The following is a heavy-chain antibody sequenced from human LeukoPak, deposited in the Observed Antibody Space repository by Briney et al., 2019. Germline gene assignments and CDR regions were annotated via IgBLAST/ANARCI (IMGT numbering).Heavy chain of an antibody. J-gene: IGHJ4*02. Sequence: ASVKVSFKASGGTFSIYAISWVRQAPGQGLEWMGGIIPIFGTANYAQKFQGRVTITADESTSTAYMELSSLRSEDTTVYYCAREAPQDRNTYYYGSGGEVDYWGQGTLVTVSS. D-gene: IGHD3-10*01. CDR2: IIPIFGTA. CDR3: AREAPQDRNTYYYGSGGEVDY. CDR1: GGTFSIYA. V-gene: IGHV1-69*13.